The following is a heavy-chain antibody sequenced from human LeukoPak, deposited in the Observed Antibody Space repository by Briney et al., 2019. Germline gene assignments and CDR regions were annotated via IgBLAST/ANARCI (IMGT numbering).Heavy chain of an antibody. Sequence: PSETLSLTCTVSGGSISSGSYYWSWIRQPAGKGLEWIGYIHYSGSTKYNPSLKSRVTISVDTSENQFSLTLNSVTAADTAVYYCARRAGGLARNNWFDPWGQGTLVTVSS. V-gene: IGHV4-61*10. CDR1: GGSISSGSYY. CDR3: ARRAGGLARNNWFDP. J-gene: IGHJ5*02. CDR2: IHYSGST. D-gene: IGHD3-16*01.